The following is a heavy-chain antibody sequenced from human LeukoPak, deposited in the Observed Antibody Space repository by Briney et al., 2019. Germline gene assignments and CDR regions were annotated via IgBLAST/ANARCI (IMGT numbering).Heavy chain of an antibody. CDR1: GYSISSGYY. CDR2: IYHSGST. V-gene: IGHV4-38-2*02. Sequence: SETLSLTCTVSGYSISSGYYWGWIRQPPGKGLEWIGSIYHSGSTYYNPSLKSRVTISVDTSKNQFSLKLSSVTAADTAVYYCARDGYYGSGSYYNFFDYWGQGTLVTVSS. CDR3: ARDGYYGSGSYYNFFDY. D-gene: IGHD3-10*01. J-gene: IGHJ4*02.